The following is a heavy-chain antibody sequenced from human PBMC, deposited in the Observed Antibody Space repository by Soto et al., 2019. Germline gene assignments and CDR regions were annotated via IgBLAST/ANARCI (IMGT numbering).Heavy chain of an antibody. CDR3: AKAKRHCSGNNCYYFDY. CDR1: GFTFSTYG. D-gene: IGHD2-15*01. Sequence: EVQLLESGGGLVQPGGSLRLSCAASGFTFSTYGMNWVRQAPGKGLEWVSTIRSTDNSGRTYYAGSLQGRFTISRDNSKNTLYLQMISLTAEDTAVYYCAKAKRHCSGNNCYYFDYWGQITLVTVSS. V-gene: IGHV3-23*01. J-gene: IGHJ4*02. CDR2: IRSTDNSGRT.